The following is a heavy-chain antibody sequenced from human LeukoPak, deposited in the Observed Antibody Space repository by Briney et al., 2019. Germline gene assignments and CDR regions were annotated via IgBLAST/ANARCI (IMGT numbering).Heavy chain of an antibody. Sequence: PGGCLTLSCAASGFTFITYGMHWVRQAPGKGLEWVTFTRYDGVNKYYADSVKGRFTISRDNSKSTLYLQMNSLRTEDTAVYYCAASGPVGGNWYSTDFWGQGTLVTVSS. V-gene: IGHV3-30*02. J-gene: IGHJ4*02. CDR2: TRYDGVNK. CDR3: AASGPVGGNWYSTDF. CDR1: GFTFITYG. D-gene: IGHD1-7*01.